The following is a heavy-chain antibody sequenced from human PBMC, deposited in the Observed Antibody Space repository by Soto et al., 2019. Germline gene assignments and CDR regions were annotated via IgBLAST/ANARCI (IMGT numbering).Heavy chain of an antibody. J-gene: IGHJ5*02. CDR1: GFTFDDYA. V-gene: IGHV3-9*01. CDR2: ISWNSGSI. D-gene: IGHD2-15*01. Sequence: GGSLRLSCAASGFTFDDYAMHWVRQAPGKGLEWVSGISWNSGSIGYADSVKGRFTISRDNAKNSLYLQMNSLRAEDTALYYCAKGVAATNNWFDPWGQGTLVTVSS. CDR3: AKGVAATNNWFDP.